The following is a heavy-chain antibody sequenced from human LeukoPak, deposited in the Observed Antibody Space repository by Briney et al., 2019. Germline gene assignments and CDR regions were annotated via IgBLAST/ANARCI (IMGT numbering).Heavy chain of an antibody. D-gene: IGHD3-3*01. CDR2: IRSKAYGGTT. CDR3: TRGYDFVSGYLGMDV. CDR1: GFTFGDYA. V-gene: IGHV3-49*04. J-gene: IGHJ6*02. Sequence: GGSLRLSCTASGFTFGDYAMIWVRQAPGKGLESVGFIRSKAYGGTTEYAASVKGRFTISRGDSKSIAYLEMNSLKSEDTAVYHCTRGYDFVSGYLGMDVWGQGTTVTASS.